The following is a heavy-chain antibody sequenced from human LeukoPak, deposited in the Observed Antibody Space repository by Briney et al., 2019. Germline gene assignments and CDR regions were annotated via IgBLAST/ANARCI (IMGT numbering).Heavy chain of an antibody. CDR1: GYTFSRNG. V-gene: IGHV1-18*01. J-gene: IGHJ5*02. CDR3: ARVLGNPNWFDP. Sequence: AASVKVSCKASGYTFSRNGIGWVRQAPGQGLEWMGWISIYNGVTKYAQNLQGRVTMTADTATNTAYMILESLRSDDTAVYYCARVLGNPNWFDPWGQGTRVTVSS. CDR2: ISIYNGVT.